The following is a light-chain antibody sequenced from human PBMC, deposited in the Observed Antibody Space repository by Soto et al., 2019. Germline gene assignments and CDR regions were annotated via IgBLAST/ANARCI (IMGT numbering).Light chain of an antibody. V-gene: IGKV3-20*01. CDR3: QQYGTSSEAT. Sequence: EIVLTQSPGTLSFSPVDSSALSFRTIQSLRSTFVAWYQVKPDQAPRLLIYGASARATGIPDRFSGSGSGTDFTLTISRVEPEDFAVYYCQQYGTSSEATFGGGTKVDIK. J-gene: IGKJ4*01. CDR2: GAS. CDR1: QSLRSTF.